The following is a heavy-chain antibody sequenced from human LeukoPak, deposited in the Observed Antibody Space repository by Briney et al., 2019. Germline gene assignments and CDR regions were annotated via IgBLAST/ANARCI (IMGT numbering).Heavy chain of an antibody. D-gene: IGHD3-22*01. J-gene: IGHJ4*02. V-gene: IGHV3-7*01. CDR3: ATFPYYFDSSGSYYFDF. CDR1: RFTFSTYW. CDR2: IKQDGSEK. Sequence: PGGSLRLSCAASRFTFSTYWMSWVRQAPGKGLEWVANIKQDGSEKYYVDSVKGRFTISRDNAKNSLYLQMNSLRAEDTAVYYCATFPYYFDSSGSYYFDFWGQGTLVTVSS.